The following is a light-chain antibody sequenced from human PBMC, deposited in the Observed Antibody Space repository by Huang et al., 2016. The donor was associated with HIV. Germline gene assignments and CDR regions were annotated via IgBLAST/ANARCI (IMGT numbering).Light chain of an antibody. CDR2: GAS. V-gene: IGKV3-15*01. Sequence: EMVMTQSPDTLSVSPGESVTLSCRASQGISSNLAWYQQKPGQAPRRLIHGASTRAAGIPARFSGSGSEIAFSLTINSLQSEDSATYYCLQYNNWPRTCGQGTKLEIK. CDR3: LQYNNWPRT. J-gene: IGKJ2*01. CDR1: QGISSN.